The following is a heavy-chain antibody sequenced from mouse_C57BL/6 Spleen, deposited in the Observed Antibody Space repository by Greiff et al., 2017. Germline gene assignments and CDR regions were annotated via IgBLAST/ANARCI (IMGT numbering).Heavy chain of an antibody. D-gene: IGHD2-10*02. Sequence: QVQLKEPGAELVKPGASVKLSCKASGYTFTSYWMHWVKQRPGRGLEWIGRIDPNSGGTKYNEKFKSKATLTVDKPSSTAYMQLSSLTSEDSAVYYCARAGYGNAYAMDYWGQGTSVTVSS. J-gene: IGHJ4*01. V-gene: IGHV1-72*01. CDR2: IDPNSGGT. CDR3: ARAGYGNAYAMDY. CDR1: GYTFTSYW.